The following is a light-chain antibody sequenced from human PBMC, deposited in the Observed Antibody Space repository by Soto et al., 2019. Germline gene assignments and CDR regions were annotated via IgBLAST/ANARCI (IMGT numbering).Light chain of an antibody. CDR2: GAS. CDR1: QSISSY. V-gene: IGKV1-39*01. Sequence: DIQRTQSXXXXXXSFXXXFXXTXXASQSISSYLNWYQQRPGKAPKVLIYGASTLQSGVPSRFSGSGSGTEFTLTISSLQPEDFATYYCQQGYGISRTFGQGTKVDIK. CDR3: QQGYGISRT. J-gene: IGKJ1*01.